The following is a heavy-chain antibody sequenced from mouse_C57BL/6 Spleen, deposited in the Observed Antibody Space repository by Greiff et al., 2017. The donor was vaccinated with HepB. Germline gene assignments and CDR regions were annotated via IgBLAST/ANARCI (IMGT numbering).Heavy chain of an antibody. CDR3: ARVGTTVVDWYFDV. D-gene: IGHD1-1*01. CDR1: GFTFSSYA. V-gene: IGHV5-4*01. Sequence: EVQVVESGGGLVKPGGSLKLSCAASGFTFSSYAMSWVRQTPEKRLEWVATISDGGSYTYYPDNVKGRFTISRDNAKNNLYLQMSHLKSEDTAMYYCARVGTTVVDWYFDVWGTGTTVTVSS. CDR2: ISDGGSYT. J-gene: IGHJ1*03.